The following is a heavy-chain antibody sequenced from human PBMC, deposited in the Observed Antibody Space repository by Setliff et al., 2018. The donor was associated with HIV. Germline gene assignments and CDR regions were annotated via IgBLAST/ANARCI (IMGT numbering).Heavy chain of an antibody. CDR2: ISTSSTYI. D-gene: IGHD2-15*01. CDR3: ARDYCSGGSCVDAFDI. V-gene: IGHV3-21*01. J-gene: IGHJ3*02. Sequence: GGSLRLSCAASGFTFSSYSMNWVRQAPGKGLEWVSSISTSSTYIYYADSVKGRFTISRDNAKNSLYLQMNSLRAEDTAVYYCARDYCSGGSCVDAFDIWGQGTMVTVSS. CDR1: GFTFSSYS.